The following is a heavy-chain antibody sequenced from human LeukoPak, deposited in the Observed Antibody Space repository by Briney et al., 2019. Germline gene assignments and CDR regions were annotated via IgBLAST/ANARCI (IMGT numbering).Heavy chain of an antibody. D-gene: IGHD6-25*01. V-gene: IGHV3-21*01. CDR2: ISSTSNYI. CDR1: GFTFNTYS. CDR3: ARAGQRGAFDI. J-gene: IGHJ3*02. Sequence: PGGSLRLSCAASGFTFNTYSMNWVRQAPGKGLEWVSCISSTSNYIYYADSVKGRFTIPRDNAKNSLYLQMNSLRAEDTAVYYCARAGQRGAFDIWGQGTMVTVSS.